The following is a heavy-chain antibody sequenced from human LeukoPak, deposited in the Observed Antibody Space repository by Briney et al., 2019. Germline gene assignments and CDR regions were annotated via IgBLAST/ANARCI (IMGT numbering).Heavy chain of an antibody. CDR2: IYYSGST. Sequence: SETLSLTCIVSGYSVRSGYFWGWIRQPPGKGLEWIGSIYYSGSTYYNPSLKSRVTISVDTSKNQFSLKLSSVTAADTAKYYCAKSGGYGLIDYWGQGTLVTVSS. CDR1: GYSVRSGYF. CDR3: AKSGGYGLIDY. D-gene: IGHD1-26*01. J-gene: IGHJ4*02. V-gene: IGHV4-38-2*02.